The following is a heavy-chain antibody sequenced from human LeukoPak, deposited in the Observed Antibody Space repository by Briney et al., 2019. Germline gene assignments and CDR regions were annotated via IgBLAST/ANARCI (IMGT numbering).Heavy chain of an antibody. CDR1: GGSIDSYY. J-gene: IGHJ4*02. Sequence: SETLSLTCTVSGGSIDSYYWSWIRQPPGKGLEWIGYIYYSGSTNYNPSLKSRVTISVDTSKNQFSLRLSSVTAADTAVYYCARVTGYMTEDYFDYWGQGTLVTVSS. D-gene: IGHD6-13*01. CDR2: IYYSGST. V-gene: IGHV4-59*01. CDR3: ARVTGYMTEDYFDY.